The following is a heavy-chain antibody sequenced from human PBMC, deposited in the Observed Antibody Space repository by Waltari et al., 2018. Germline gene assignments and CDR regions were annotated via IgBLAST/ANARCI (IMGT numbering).Heavy chain of an antibody. CDR2: TYYRSKWYN. CDR3: VRDLSGDFDY. V-gene: IGHV6-1*01. CDR1: GDTVATNLAA. Sequence: QIQLQQSGPRLVEPSQTLPLTCVISGDTVATNLAAWNWIRQSPSGDLEWLGRTYYRSKWYNEYPVSMRGRINITSDTSMNHFSLHLSAVTPQDTAVYFCVRDLSGDFDYWGQGTLVTVSS. J-gene: IGHJ4*02.